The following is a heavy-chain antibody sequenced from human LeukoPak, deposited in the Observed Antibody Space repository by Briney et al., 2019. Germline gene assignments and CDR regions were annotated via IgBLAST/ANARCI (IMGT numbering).Heavy chain of an antibody. V-gene: IGHV3-23*01. Sequence: GGSLRLSCAASGFTFSSYAMSWVRQAPGKGLEWVSAISGSGGSTYYADSVKGRFTISRDNSKNTLYLQMNSLRAEDTAVYYCAKGGSSRGLEYYMDVWGKGTTVTVSS. CDR2: ISGSGGST. CDR1: GFTFSSYA. CDR3: AKGGSSRGLEYYMDV. J-gene: IGHJ6*03. D-gene: IGHD6-6*01.